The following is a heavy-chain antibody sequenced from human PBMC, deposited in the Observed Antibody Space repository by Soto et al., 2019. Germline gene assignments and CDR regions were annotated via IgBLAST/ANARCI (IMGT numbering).Heavy chain of an antibody. D-gene: IGHD2-15*01. CDR2: ISAYNGNT. CDR1: GYTFTSYG. CDR3: ARDSLGYCSGGSCYSGYYYYMDV. J-gene: IGHJ6*03. Sequence: ASVKVSCKASGYTFTSYGISWVRQAPGQGLEWMGWISAYNGNTNYAQKLQGRVTMTTDTSTSTAYMELRSLRSDDTAVYYCARDSLGYCSGGSCYSGYYYYMDVWGKGTTVTVSS. V-gene: IGHV1-18*01.